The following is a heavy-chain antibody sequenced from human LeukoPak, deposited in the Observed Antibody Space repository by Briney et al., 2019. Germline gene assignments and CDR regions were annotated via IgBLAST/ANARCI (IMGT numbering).Heavy chain of an antibody. CDR3: ARGTGEGYTYGRYYFDY. CDR1: GYTFTGYY. V-gene: IGHV1-2*02. J-gene: IGHJ4*02. CDR2: INPNSGVT. Sequence: GASVKVSCKASGYTFTGYYMHWVRQAPGQGLEWMGWINPNSGVTDYAQNFQGRVTMIRDTSISTAYVELSRLRSDDTAVYYCARGTGEGYTYGRYYFDYWGQGTLVTVSS. D-gene: IGHD5-18*01.